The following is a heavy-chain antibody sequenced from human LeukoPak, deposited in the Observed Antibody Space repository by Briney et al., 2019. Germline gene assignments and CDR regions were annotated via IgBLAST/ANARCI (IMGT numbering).Heavy chain of an antibody. D-gene: IGHD1-26*01. CDR2: IKQDGSEK. CDR1: RFTFSHYW. V-gene: IGHV3-7*04. CDR3: ARGDATTEYYMDV. Sequence: PGGSLRLSCAASRFTFSHYWMSWVRQAPGKGLEWVANIKQDGSEKYYVDSVKGRFTISRDNAKNSLYLQMNSLRAEDTAVYYCARGDATTEYYMDVWGKGTTVTVSS. J-gene: IGHJ6*03.